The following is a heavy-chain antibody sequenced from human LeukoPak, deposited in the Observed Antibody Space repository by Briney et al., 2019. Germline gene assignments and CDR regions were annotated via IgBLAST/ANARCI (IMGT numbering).Heavy chain of an antibody. CDR2: IYYSGST. J-gene: IGHJ5*02. D-gene: IGHD6-13*01. Sequence: SETLSLTCTVSGGSISSYYWSWIRQPPGKGLEWIGYIYYSGSTNYNPSLKSRVTISVDTSKNQFSLKLSSVTAADTAVYYCARGVLQQLVPTSFHWFDPWGQGTLVTVSS. V-gene: IGHV4-59*12. CDR1: GGSISSYY. CDR3: ARGVLQQLVPTSFHWFDP.